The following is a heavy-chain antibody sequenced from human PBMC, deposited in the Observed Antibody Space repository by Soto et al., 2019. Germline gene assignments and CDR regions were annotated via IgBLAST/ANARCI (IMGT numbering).Heavy chain of an antibody. CDR3: ARSQGSSTSLEIYYYYYYGIDV. CDR2: IIPISDTT. CDR1: GGTFSSYA. D-gene: IGHD2-2*01. Sequence: QVQLVQSGAEVKKPGSSVKVSCKASGGTFSSYAISWVRQAPGQGLEWMGGIIPISDTTNYAQKFQGRVTITADDSTSTAYMELSSLRSEDTAVYYCARSQGSSTSLEIYYYYYYGIDVWGQGTTVTVSS. V-gene: IGHV1-69*01. J-gene: IGHJ6*02.